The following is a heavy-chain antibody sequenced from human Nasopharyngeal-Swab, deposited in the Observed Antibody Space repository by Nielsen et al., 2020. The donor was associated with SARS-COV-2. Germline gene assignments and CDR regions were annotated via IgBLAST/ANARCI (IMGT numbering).Heavy chain of an antibody. D-gene: IGHD1-1*01. CDR3: ARDRGDLRKYNCDS. J-gene: IGHJ4*02. V-gene: IGHV4-61*08. Sequence: SETLSLTCSVPGGSVSSAGYYWNWIRQPPGRALERLGYIYHDGGTNYNPSLMGRVIMSVDTSKSQFSLRLTSVTTADTAVYYCARDRGDLRKYNCDSWGQGTLVTVSS. CDR1: GGSVSSAGYY. CDR2: IYHDGGT.